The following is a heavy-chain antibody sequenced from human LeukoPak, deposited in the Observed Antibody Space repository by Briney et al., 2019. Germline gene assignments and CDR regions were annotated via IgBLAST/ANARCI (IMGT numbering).Heavy chain of an antibody. Sequence: ASVKVSCKASGGTFSSYAISWVRQAPGQGLEWMGRIIPILGIANYAQKFQGRVTITADKSTSTAYMELSSLRSEDTAVYYCASTRSGSYGMDVWGQGTTVTVPS. J-gene: IGHJ6*02. CDR2: IIPILGIA. V-gene: IGHV1-69*04. CDR3: ASTRSGSYGMDV. CDR1: GGTFSSYA. D-gene: IGHD3-3*01.